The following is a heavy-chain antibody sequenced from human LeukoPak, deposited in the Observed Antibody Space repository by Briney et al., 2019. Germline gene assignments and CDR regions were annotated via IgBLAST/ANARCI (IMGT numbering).Heavy chain of an antibody. CDR2: IYYSGST. J-gene: IGHJ6*02. CDR1: GGSISSYY. Sequence: SETLSLTCTVSGGSISSYYWSWIRQPPGKGLEWIGYIYYSGSTNYNPSLKSRVTISVDTSKNQFSLKLSSVTAADTAVYYCARAGYYYYYGMDVWGQGTTVTVSS. V-gene: IGHV4-59*12. D-gene: IGHD1-1*01. CDR3: ARAGYYYYYGMDV.